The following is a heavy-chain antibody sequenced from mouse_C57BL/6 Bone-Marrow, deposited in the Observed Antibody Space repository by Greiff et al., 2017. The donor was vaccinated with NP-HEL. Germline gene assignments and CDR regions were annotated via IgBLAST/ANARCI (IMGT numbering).Heavy chain of an antibody. J-gene: IGHJ3*01. CDR3: VRHRGPWFAY. CDR2: IRSKSNNYAT. Sequence: EVMLVESGGGLVQPKGSLKLSCAASGFSFNTYAMNWVRQAPGKGLEWVARIRSKSNNYATYYADSVKDRFTISRDDSESMLYLQMNNLKTEDTAMYYCVRHRGPWFAYWGQGTLVTVSA. CDR1: GFSFNTYA. V-gene: IGHV10-1*01.